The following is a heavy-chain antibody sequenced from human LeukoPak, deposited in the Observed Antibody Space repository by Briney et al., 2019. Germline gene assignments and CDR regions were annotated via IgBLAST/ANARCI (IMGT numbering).Heavy chain of an antibody. CDR1: GYSFTNYG. J-gene: IGHJ6*02. CDR3: ARDKGTDESYYYYGMDV. CDR2: IRANTGKP. V-gene: IGHV7-4-1*02. Sequence: ASVKVSCKASGYSFTNYGINWVRQAPGQGLEWMGWIRANTGKPTYAQGFTGRFVFSLDTSVSTAYLQISSLKADGTAVYYCARDKGTDESYYYYGMDVWGQGTTVTVSS.